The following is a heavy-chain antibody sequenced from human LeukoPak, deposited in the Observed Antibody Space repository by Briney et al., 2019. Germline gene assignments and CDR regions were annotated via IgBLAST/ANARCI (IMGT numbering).Heavy chain of an antibody. Sequence: GGSLRLSCAASGFTFSDYAMTWVRQAPGKGLESVSLISNSGGNTYYADSVKGRFTISRDNSKNTLSLQMNSLRAEDTAVYHCAKGLVGTEYFQHWGQGTLVTVSS. V-gene: IGHV3-23*01. J-gene: IGHJ1*01. D-gene: IGHD2-8*02. CDR1: GFTFSDYA. CDR2: ISNSGGNT. CDR3: AKGLVGTEYFQH.